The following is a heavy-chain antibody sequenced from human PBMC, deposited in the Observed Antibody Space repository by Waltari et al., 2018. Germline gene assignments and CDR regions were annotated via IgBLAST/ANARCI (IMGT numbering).Heavy chain of an antibody. CDR3: ARAGTTLIWGVAE. Sequence: QVQLVQSGAEVKRPGAAVKVSCKASGYSFTDFSMHWVRQAPGQGLEWMGIIKPSGGGTTYTQKFQDRVTMTRYTSTNTVYMELSSLRSEDTAVYYCARAGTTLIWGVAEWGQGTLVTVSS. D-gene: IGHD3-10*01. V-gene: IGHV1-46*01. CDR1: GYSFTDFS. J-gene: IGHJ4*02. CDR2: IKPSGGGT.